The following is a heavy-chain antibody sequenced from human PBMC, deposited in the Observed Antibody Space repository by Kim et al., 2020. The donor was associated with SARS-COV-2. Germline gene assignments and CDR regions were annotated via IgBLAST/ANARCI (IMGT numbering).Heavy chain of an antibody. Sequence: SETLSLTCTVSNGSISSSSYYWGWIRQPPGKGLEWIGTVSYSGSTYYNSSLESRVTISVDTTKNQFSLRVTSVTGADAAAYYCARTFCGGGNCYFDYWG. CDR2: VSYSGST. V-gene: IGHV4-39*07. CDR1: NGSISSSSYY. J-gene: IGHJ4*03. CDR3: ARTFCGGGNCYFDY. D-gene: IGHD2-15*01.